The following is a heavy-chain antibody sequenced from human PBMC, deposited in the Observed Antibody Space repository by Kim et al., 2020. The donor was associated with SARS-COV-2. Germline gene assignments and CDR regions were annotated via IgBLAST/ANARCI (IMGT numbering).Heavy chain of an antibody. CDR3: ARRAYCAGDCPNWFEP. V-gene: IGHV5-51*01. D-gene: IGHD2-21*02. CDR2: IYPGDSDT. CDR1: GYSFASWW. J-gene: IGHJ5*02. Sequence: GESLKISCKGSGYSFASWWIGWVRQMPGKGLEWMGNIYPGDSDTRYSPSFQGQVTISADKSISTAYLQWNSLKASDTAIYYCARRAYCAGDCPNWFEPWGQGTLVTVSS.